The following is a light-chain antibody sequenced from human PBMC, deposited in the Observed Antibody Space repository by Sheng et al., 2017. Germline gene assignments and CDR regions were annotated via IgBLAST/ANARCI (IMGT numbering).Light chain of an antibody. CDR1: QGISSY. CDR2: AAS. Sequence: AIRMTQSPSSLSASTGDRVTLSCRASQGISSYLAWYQEKPGKAPHLLIYAASTLQTGVLITVSGSGSGTDFTLTISGLQSEDFATYYCQQYYTYPYTFGHGTKLEIK. CDR3: QQYYTYPYT. V-gene: IGKV1-8*01. J-gene: IGKJ2*01.